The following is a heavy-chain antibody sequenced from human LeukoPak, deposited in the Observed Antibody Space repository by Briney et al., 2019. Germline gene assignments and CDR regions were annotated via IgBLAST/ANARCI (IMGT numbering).Heavy chain of an antibody. D-gene: IGHD1-26*01. Sequence: ASVKVSCKASGYTFTGYYMHWVRQAPGQGLEWMGWINAGNGNTKYSQKFQGRVTITRDTSASTAYMELSSLRSEDTAVYYCARFRWEPNYFDYWGQGTLVTVSS. V-gene: IGHV1-3*01. CDR2: INAGNGNT. J-gene: IGHJ4*02. CDR1: GYTFTGYY. CDR3: ARFRWEPNYFDY.